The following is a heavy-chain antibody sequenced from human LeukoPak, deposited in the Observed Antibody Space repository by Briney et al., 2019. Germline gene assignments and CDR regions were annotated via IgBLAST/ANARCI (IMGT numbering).Heavy chain of an antibody. Sequence: PGRSLRLSCAASGFTFSSYAMHWVRQAPGKGLEWVSVIYSGGSTYYADSVKGRFTISRDNSKNTLYLQMNSLRAEDTAVYYCARESPFDYWGQGTLVTVSS. CDR3: ARESPFDY. J-gene: IGHJ4*02. CDR1: GFTFSSYA. CDR2: IYSGGST. V-gene: IGHV3-66*01.